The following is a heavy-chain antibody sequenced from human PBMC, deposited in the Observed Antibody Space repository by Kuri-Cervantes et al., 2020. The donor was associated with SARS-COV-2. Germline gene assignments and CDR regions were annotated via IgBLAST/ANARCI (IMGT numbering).Heavy chain of an antibody. V-gene: IGHV1-69*13. Sequence: SVQETCKSSEVTFAYRYLHWVRHAPAQTLEWMGWIIPIFGTANYAQKFQGRVTITADESTSTAYMELSSLRSEDTAVYYCARANWRGRTGTPHRYYYYYYGMDVWGQGTTVTVSS. CDR2: IIPIFGTA. CDR3: ARANWRGRTGTPHRYYYYYYGMDV. D-gene: IGHD1-7*01. CDR1: EVTFAYRY. J-gene: IGHJ6*02.